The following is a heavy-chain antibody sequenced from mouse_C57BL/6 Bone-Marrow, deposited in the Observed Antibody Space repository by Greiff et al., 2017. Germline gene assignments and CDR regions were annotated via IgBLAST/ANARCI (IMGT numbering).Heavy chain of an antibody. Sequence: EVQLQQSGPELVKPGASVKISCRASGYTFTDYYMNWVKQSHGKSLEWIGDINPNNGGTSYNQKFKGKATLTVDKSSSTAYMELRSLTSEDSAVYYCASPAYYSNYFYWYFDVWGTGTTVTVSA. D-gene: IGHD2-5*01. CDR1: GYTFTDYY. V-gene: IGHV1-26*01. J-gene: IGHJ1*03. CDR2: INPNNGGT. CDR3: ASPAYYSNYFYWYFDV.